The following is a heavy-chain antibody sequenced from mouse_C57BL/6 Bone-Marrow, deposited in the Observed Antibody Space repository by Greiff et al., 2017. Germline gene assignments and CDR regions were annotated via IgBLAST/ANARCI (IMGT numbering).Heavy chain of an antibody. D-gene: IGHD1-1*01. CDR1: AYTFNSSW. CDR3: ARKRYPYWDFDV. V-gene: IGHV1-55*01. Sequence: QVQLQQPGAELVKPGASVKMSCKASAYTFNSSWITWVKQRPGPGLEWLGDIYPGSGSTKYNEKFKRNATLTVDTSSSTAYMQHSSLTSGDSSVFYCARKRYPYWDFDVWDTGTTVTVSS. J-gene: IGHJ1*03. CDR2: IYPGSGST.